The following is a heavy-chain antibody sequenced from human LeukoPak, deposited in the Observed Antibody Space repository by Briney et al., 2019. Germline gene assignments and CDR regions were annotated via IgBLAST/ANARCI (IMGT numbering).Heavy chain of an antibody. CDR2: IIPIFGTA. D-gene: IGHD5-18*01. V-gene: IGHV1-69*06. J-gene: IGHJ4*02. Sequence: SVKVSCKASGGTFSSYAISWVRQVPGQGLEWMGGIIPIFGTANYAQKFQGRVTVTADKSTSTAYMELSSLRSEDTAVYYCAIRGLRGYSYGHNPFDYWGQGTLVTVSS. CDR1: GGTFSSYA. CDR3: AIRGLRGYSYGHNPFDY.